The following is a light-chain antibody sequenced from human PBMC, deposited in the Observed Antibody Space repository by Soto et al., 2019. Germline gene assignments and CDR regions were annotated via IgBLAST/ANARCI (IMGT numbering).Light chain of an antibody. J-gene: IGKJ4*01. CDR1: QSVSSY. CDR3: LQRSNWPLT. CDR2: DAS. V-gene: IGKV3-11*01. Sequence: EIVLTQSPATLSLSPGERATLSCRASQSVSSYLAWYQQKPGQAPRLLIYDASNRATGIPARFSGSGSGTDFTLTISSLEPEDFAVYHCLQRSNWPLTFGGGTKVEIK.